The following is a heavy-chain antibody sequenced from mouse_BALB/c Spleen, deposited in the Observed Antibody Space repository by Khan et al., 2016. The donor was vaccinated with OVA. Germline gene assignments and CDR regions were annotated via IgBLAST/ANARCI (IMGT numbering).Heavy chain of an antibody. CDR3: ARRYDCFAS. J-gene: IGHJ3*01. CDR2: VNPNTDNI. D-gene: IGHD2-14*01. V-gene: IGHV1-26*01. Sequence: EVQLQESGPDLVKPGASVKISCKASGYSFTLYYMSWVKQSHGKSLEWIGRVNPNTDNINYNQEFKGKAILTVDKSSNTAYMELRSLTSEDSAVYFCARRYDCFASWGQGTLVTVFA. CDR1: GYSFTLYY.